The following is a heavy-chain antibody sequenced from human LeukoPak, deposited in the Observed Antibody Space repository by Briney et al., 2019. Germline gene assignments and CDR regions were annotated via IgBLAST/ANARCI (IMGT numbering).Heavy chain of an antibody. V-gene: IGHV4-39*01. D-gene: IGHD6-13*01. CDR3: ARHFSGAAAPLPFDY. CDR2: IYYSGHT. J-gene: IGHJ4*02. Sequence: SETLSLTCTVSGGSISSSSYYWGWIRQPPGKGLEWIGSIYYSGHTNYNPSLKNRDTISVDTSKNQFSLNLTSVTAADTAVYYCARHFSGAAAPLPFDYWGQGTLVTVSS. CDR1: GGSISSSSYY.